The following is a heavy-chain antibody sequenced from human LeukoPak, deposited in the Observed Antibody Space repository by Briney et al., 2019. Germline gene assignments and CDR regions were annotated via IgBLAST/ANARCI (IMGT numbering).Heavy chain of an antibody. D-gene: IGHD3-22*01. CDR2: MNPNSGNT. Sequence: ASVKVSCKASGYTFTSYDINWVRQATGQGLEWMGWMNPNSGNTGYAQKFQGRVTMTRNTSISTAYMELSSLRSEDTAVYYCARRPRINYYDSSGYSGDYYYYGMDVWGQGTTVTVSS. CDR1: GYTFTSYD. V-gene: IGHV1-8*01. J-gene: IGHJ6*02. CDR3: ARRPRINYYDSSGYSGDYYYYGMDV.